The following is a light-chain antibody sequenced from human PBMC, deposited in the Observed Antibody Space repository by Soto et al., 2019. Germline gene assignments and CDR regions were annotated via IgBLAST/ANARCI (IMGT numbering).Light chain of an antibody. CDR2: GAS. V-gene: IGKV3-15*01. Sequence: EIVMTQSPATLSVSPGERATLSCRASQSVSSNLAWYQQKPGQAPRLLIYGASTRATGIPARFSGSGSGTEFTLTISSPQSEDFAVYYCQQYNNWPFFGPGTKGDI. J-gene: IGKJ3*01. CDR1: QSVSSN. CDR3: QQYNNWPF.